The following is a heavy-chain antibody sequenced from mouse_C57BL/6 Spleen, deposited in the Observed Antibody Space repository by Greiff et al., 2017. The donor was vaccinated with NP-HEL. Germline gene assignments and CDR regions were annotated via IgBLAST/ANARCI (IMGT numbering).Heavy chain of an antibody. CDR3: ARKTYDYVVVGFAY. Sequence: QVQLKESGAELAKPGASVKLSCKASGYTFTSYWMHWVKQRPGQGLEWIGYINPSSGYTKYNQKFKDKATLTADKSSSTAYMQLSSLTSEDSAVDYCARKTYDYVVVGFAYWGQGTLVTVSA. CDR2: INPSSGYT. CDR1: GYTFTSYW. D-gene: IGHD2-4*01. J-gene: IGHJ3*01. V-gene: IGHV1-7*01.